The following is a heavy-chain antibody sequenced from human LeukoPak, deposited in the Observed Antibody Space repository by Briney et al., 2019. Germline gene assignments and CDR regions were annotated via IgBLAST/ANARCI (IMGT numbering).Heavy chain of an antibody. CDR1: GFSFSSYA. Sequence: GGSLRLSCAASGFSFSSYAMHWVRRAPAKGREGGQVISYEGSNKHYADSVKGRFTISRDNSKNTLYLQMNSLRAEDTAVYYCARGGGSYDILTGDYKPHDYWGQGTLVTVSS. D-gene: IGHD3-9*01. CDR3: ARGGGSYDILTGDYKPHDY. V-gene: IGHV3-30-3*01. J-gene: IGHJ4*02. CDR2: ISYEGSNK.